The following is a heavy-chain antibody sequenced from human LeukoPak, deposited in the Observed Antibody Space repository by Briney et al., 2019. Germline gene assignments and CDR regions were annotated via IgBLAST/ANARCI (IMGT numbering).Heavy chain of an antibody. Sequence: GGSLRLSCAASGFTFSSYGMSWVRQAPGKGLEWVSAITATSSSTHDADSVQGRFTISRDNSKNTLYLQMNSLRAEDTAVYYCARAKGYYYDSSGYYLGYWGQETLVTVSS. CDR3: ARAKGYYYDSSGYYLGY. V-gene: IGHV3-23*01. D-gene: IGHD3-22*01. CDR2: ITATSSST. J-gene: IGHJ4*02. CDR1: GFTFSSYG.